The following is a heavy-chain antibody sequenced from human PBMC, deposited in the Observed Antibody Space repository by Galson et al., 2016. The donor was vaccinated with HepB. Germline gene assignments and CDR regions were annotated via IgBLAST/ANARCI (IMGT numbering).Heavy chain of an antibody. CDR1: GFTLINYA. Sequence: SLRLSCAASGFTLINYAMHWVRQAPGKGLEYVSTISTHGGYTNYADSVKGRFTISRDNSKNTLYLQMSSLRPEDTAVYYCVKGGYYDRKGCDYWGQGTLVTGSS. J-gene: IGHJ4*02. V-gene: IGHV3-64D*06. CDR2: ISTHGGYT. D-gene: IGHD3-22*01. CDR3: VKGGYYDRKGCDY.